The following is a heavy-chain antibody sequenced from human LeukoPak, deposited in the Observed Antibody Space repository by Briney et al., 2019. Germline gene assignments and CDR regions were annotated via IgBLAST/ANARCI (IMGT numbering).Heavy chain of an antibody. V-gene: IGHV1-2*02. CDR3: ARSTGLGYDFWSGYSPNAFDI. J-gene: IGHJ3*02. Sequence: WASVKVSCKASGYTFIDYYMHWVRQAPGQGLEWMGWIDPNSGDTSYAQKFQGRVTMTRDTSISTAYMELSRLRSDDTAVYYCARSTGLGYDFWSGYSPNAFDIWGQGTMVTVSS. CDR1: GYTFIDYY. CDR2: IDPNSGDT. D-gene: IGHD3-3*01.